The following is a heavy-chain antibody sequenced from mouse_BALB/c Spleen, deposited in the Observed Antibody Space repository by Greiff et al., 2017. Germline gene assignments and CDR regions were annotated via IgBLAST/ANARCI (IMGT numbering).Heavy chain of an antibody. V-gene: IGHV1-4*02. CDR1: GYTFTSYT. J-gene: IGHJ4*01. CDR3: AERGRSYAMDY. Sequence: QVQLQQSAAELARPGASVKMSCKASGYTFTSYTMHWVKQRPGQGLEWIGYINPSSGYTEYNQKFKDKTTLTADKSSSTAYMKLSSLTSEDSAVYYCAERGRSYAMDYWGQGTSVTVSS. CDR2: INPSSGYT.